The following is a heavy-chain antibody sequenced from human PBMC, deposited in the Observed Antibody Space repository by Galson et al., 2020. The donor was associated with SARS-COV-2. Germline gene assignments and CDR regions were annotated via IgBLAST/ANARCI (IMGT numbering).Heavy chain of an antibody. CDR1: GGSISSYY. CDR3: ARDLVPSRSVSYYISDYMDV. D-gene: IGHD3-10*01. CDR2: IYTSGST. Sequence: SETLSLTCTVSGGSISSYYWSWIRQPAGKGLEWIGRIYTSGSTNYNPSLKSRVTMSVDTSKNQFSLKLSSVTAADTAVYYCARDLVPSRSVSYYISDYMDVWGKGTTVTISS. J-gene: IGHJ6*03. V-gene: IGHV4-4*07.